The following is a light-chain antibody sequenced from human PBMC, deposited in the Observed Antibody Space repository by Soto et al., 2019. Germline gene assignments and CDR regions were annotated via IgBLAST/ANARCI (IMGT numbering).Light chain of an antibody. CDR3: PQYGSSLWT. V-gene: IGKV3-20*01. J-gene: IGKJ1*01. CDR1: QSVSSSY. Sequence: EIVLTQSPGTLSLSPGERATLSCRASQSVSSSYLAWDQQKPGQAPRLLIYGASSRATGIPDRFSGSGSGTDFTLTISRLEPEGFAVYYCPQYGSSLWTGGQGTKVEIK. CDR2: GAS.